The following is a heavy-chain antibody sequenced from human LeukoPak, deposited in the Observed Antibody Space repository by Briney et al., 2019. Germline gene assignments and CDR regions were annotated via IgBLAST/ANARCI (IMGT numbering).Heavy chain of an antibody. CDR3: ARSKRRGYSYDDDAFDI. Sequence: ASVKVSCKASGGTFSSYAISWVRQAPGQGLEWMGRIIPILGIANYAQKFQGRVTITADKSTSTAYMELSSLRSEDTAVYYCARSKRRGYSYDDDAFDIWGQGTMVTVSS. J-gene: IGHJ3*02. D-gene: IGHD5-18*01. CDR2: IIPILGIA. CDR1: GGTFSSYA. V-gene: IGHV1-69*04.